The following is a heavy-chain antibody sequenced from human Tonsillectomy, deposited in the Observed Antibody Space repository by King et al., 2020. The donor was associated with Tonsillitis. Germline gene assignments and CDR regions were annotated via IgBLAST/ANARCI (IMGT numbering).Heavy chain of an antibody. CDR2: IYYSGST. V-gene: IGHV4-39*01. J-gene: IGHJ4*02. CDR3: AGGHYDYVWGSYSSSGEFDY. D-gene: IGHD3-16*01. CDR1: GGSISSSRYY. Sequence: QLQESGPGLVKPSETLSLTCTVSGGSISSSRYYWGWIRQPPGKGLEWIGSIYYSGSTYYNPSLKSRVTISVDTSKNQISLKLSSVTAADTAVYYCAGGHYDYVWGSYSSSGEFDYWGQGTLVTVSS.